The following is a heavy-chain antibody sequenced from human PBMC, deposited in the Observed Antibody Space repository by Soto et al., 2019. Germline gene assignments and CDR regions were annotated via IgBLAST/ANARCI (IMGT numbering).Heavy chain of an antibody. Sequence: ASVKVSCKASGGTFSSYAISWVRQAPGQGLEWMGWINPNSGGTNYAQKFQGWVTMTRDTSISTAYMELSRLRSDDTAVYYCARDRGSGWHDAFDIWGQGTMVTVSS. J-gene: IGHJ3*02. CDR3: ARDRGSGWHDAFDI. V-gene: IGHV1-2*04. D-gene: IGHD6-19*01. CDR2: INPNSGGT. CDR1: GGTFSSYA.